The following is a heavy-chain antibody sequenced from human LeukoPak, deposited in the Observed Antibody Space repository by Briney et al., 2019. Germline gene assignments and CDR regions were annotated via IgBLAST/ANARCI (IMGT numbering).Heavy chain of an antibody. D-gene: IGHD3-10*01. CDR3: ARGIRTFRVLLVNNWFDP. V-gene: IGHV4-31*03. CDR1: GGSISSGGYY. J-gene: IGHJ5*02. CDR2: IYYSGST. Sequence: SQTLSLTCTVSGGSISSGGYYWSWIRQHPGKGLEWIGYIYYSGSTYYNPSLKSRVTISVDTSKNQFSLKLSSVTAADTAVYYCARGIRTFRVLLVNNWFDPWGQGTLVTVSS.